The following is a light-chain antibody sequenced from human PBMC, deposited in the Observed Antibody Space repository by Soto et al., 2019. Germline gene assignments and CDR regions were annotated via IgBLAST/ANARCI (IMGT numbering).Light chain of an antibody. Sequence: QSALTQPASVSGSPGQSITISCTGTSSDVGGYNYVSWYQQHPGKAPKLMIYEVSNRPSGVSNRFSGSKSGNTASLTISGLQATDEADYYCSSYTSSSTLFGGGTKRTVL. CDR1: SSDVGGYNY. CDR2: EVS. J-gene: IGLJ3*02. V-gene: IGLV2-14*01. CDR3: SSYTSSSTL.